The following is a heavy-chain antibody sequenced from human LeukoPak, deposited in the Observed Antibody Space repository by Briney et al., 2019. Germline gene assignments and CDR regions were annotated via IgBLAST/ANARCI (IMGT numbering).Heavy chain of an antibody. CDR2: ISGSGGST. CDR3: ATIRGSIQLWPN. D-gene: IGHD5-18*01. Sequence: GGSLRLSCAASGFTFSSYAMSWVRQAPGKGLGWVSAISGSGGSTYYADSVKGRFTISRDNSKNTLYLQMNSLRAEDTAVFYCATIRGSIQLWPNWGQGTLVTVSS. J-gene: IGHJ4*02. V-gene: IGHV3-23*01. CDR1: GFTFSSYA.